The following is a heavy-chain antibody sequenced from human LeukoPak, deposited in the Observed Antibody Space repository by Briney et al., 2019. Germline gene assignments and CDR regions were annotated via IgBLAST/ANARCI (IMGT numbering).Heavy chain of an antibody. J-gene: IGHJ4*02. V-gene: IGHV1-2*06. Sequence: GASVKVSCKASGYTFTDYYMHWVPQAPGQGLEWIGRINPDSGGTNSAQKFQGRVTVTRDTSISTTYMELSSLRSDDTAVYYCARAKEKSIAARYFDYWGQGTLVTVSS. CDR3: ARAKEKSIAARYFDY. CDR1: GYTFTDYY. D-gene: IGHD6-6*01. CDR2: INPDSGGT.